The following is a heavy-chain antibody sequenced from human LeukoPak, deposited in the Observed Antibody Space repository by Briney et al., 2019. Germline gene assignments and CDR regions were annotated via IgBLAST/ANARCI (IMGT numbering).Heavy chain of an antibody. CDR3: ARLAGQQLVRPYYYYYMDV. J-gene: IGHJ6*03. CDR1: GYTFTSYD. CDR2: MNLNSGNT. V-gene: IGHV1-8*01. D-gene: IGHD6-13*01. Sequence: ASVKVCCKASGYTFTSYDINWVRQATGQGLEWMGWMNLNSGNTGYAQKFRGRVTMTRNTSISTAYMELSSLRSEDTAVYYCARLAGQQLVRPYYYYYMDVWGKGTTVTVSS.